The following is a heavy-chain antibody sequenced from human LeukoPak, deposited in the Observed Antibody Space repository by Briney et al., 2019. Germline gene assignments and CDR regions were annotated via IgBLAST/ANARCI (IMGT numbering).Heavy chain of an antibody. CDR1: GYTFTGYY. Sequence: SVKVSCKASGYTFTGYYMHWVRQAPGQGLEWMGRINPNSGGTNYAQKFEGRVTMTRDTSISTAYMELSRLRSDDTAVYYCARVSESSGWYSFWDYWGQGTLVTVSS. J-gene: IGHJ4*02. D-gene: IGHD6-19*01. CDR2: INPNSGGT. V-gene: IGHV1-2*06. CDR3: ARVSESSGWYSFWDY.